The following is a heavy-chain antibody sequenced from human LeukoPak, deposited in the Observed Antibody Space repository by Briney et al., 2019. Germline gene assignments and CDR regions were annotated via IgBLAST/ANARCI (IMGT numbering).Heavy chain of an antibody. Sequence: GVLRLSCAASGFTFSSYSMNWVRQAPGKGLEWVSSISSSSSYIYYADSVKGRFTISRDNAKNSLYLQMNSLRAEDTAVYYCARSEYSYGFYYYMDVWGKGTTVTVSS. V-gene: IGHV3-21*01. D-gene: IGHD5-18*01. CDR1: GFTFSSYS. J-gene: IGHJ6*03. CDR2: ISSSSSYI. CDR3: ARSEYSYGFYYYMDV.